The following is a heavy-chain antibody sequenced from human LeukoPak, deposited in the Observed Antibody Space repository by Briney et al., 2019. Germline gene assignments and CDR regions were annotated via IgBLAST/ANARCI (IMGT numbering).Heavy chain of an antibody. Sequence: SETLSLTCTVSGGSISSSSYYWGWIRQPPGKGLEWIGSIHYSGSTSSNPSLKSRVTISVDTSKNQFSLKLSSVTAADTAVYYCATLDSSGREHWGQGTLVTVSS. J-gene: IGHJ1*01. CDR1: GGSISSSSYY. CDR2: IHYSGST. CDR3: ATLDSSGREH. V-gene: IGHV4-39*01. D-gene: IGHD6-19*01.